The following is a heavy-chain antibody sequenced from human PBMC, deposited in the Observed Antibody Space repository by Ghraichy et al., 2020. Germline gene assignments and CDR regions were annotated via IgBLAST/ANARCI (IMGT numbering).Heavy chain of an antibody. CDR1: GGSFSGYY. Sequence: SETLSLTCAVYGGSFSGYYWSWIRQPPGKGLEWIGEINHSGSTNYNPSLKSRVTISVDTSKNQFSLKLSSVTAADTAVYYCARGRPYYYDSSGYYYSFDYWGQVTLVTVSS. J-gene: IGHJ4*02. CDR2: INHSGST. CDR3: ARGRPYYYDSSGYYYSFDY. V-gene: IGHV4-34*01. D-gene: IGHD3-22*01.